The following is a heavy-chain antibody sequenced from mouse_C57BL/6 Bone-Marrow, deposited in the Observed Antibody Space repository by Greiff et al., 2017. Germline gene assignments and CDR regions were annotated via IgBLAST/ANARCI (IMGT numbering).Heavy chain of an antibody. V-gene: IGHV5-6*02. CDR1: GFTFSSYG. Sequence: EVKLVESGGDLVKPGGSLKLSCAASGFTFSSYGMSWVRQTPDKRLEWVATISSGGSYTYYPDSVKGRFTISRDNAKNTLYLQMSSLKSEDTAMYYCARRPLYYGSSYWYFDVWGTGTTVTVSS. CDR3: ARRPLYYGSSYWYFDV. J-gene: IGHJ1*03. CDR2: ISSGGSYT. D-gene: IGHD1-1*01.